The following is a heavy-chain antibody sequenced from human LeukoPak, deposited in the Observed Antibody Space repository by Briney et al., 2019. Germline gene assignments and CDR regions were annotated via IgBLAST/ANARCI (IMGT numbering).Heavy chain of an antibody. CDR2: VKYDGSTT. Sequence: GGSLRFSCAASGFTSSAYWMHWVRQAPGKGLVWVSRVKYDGSTTTYADSVKGRFTIYRDNAKNILYLQMNSLRVEDTAVYYCARDLDWLLFDYWGQGTLVTVSS. CDR3: ARDLDWLLFDY. D-gene: IGHD3-9*01. V-gene: IGHV3-74*01. CDR1: GFTSSAYW. J-gene: IGHJ4*02.